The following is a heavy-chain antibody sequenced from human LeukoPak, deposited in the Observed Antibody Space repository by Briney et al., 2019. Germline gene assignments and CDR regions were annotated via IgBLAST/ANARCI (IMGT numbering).Heavy chain of an antibody. D-gene: IGHD1-26*01. J-gene: IGHJ3*02. Sequence: SETLSLTCTVSGGSISSGGYYWSWIRQPPGKGLEWIGYIYHSGSTYYNPSLKSRVTISVDRSKNQFSLKLSSVTVADTAVYYCARWEGAFDIWGQGTMVTVSS. CDR3: ARWEGAFDI. CDR2: IYHSGST. V-gene: IGHV4-30-2*01. CDR1: GGSISSGGYY.